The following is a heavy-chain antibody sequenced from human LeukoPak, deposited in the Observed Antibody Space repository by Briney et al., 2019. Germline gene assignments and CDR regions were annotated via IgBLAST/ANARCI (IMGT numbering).Heavy chain of an antibody. CDR1: GYSFTCYY. CDR2: INPNSGGT. D-gene: IGHD6-13*01. CDR3: ARFVAAGPGFDY. V-gene: IGHV1-2*02. Sequence: GASVKVSCKASGYSFTCYYMHWVRQAPGQGLEGMGWINPNSGGTKYKSRVTMTRDTSIGTAYMELSRLRSDDTAVYYCARFVAAGPGFDYWGQGTLVTVSS. J-gene: IGHJ4*02.